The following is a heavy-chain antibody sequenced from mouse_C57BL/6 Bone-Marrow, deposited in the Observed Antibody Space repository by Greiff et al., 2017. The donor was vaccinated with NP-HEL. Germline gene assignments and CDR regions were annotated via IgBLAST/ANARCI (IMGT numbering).Heavy chain of an antibody. D-gene: IGHD1-1*01. CDR3: ASLYGSSGDY. CDR2: INPSSGYT. Sequence: VKLQESGAELARPGASVKMSCKASGYTFTSYTMHWVKQRPGQGLEWIGYINPSSGYTKYNQKFKDKATLTADKSSSTAYMQLSSLTSEDSAVYYCASLYGSSGDYWGQGTTLTVSS. CDR1: GYTFTSYT. V-gene: IGHV1-4*01. J-gene: IGHJ2*01.